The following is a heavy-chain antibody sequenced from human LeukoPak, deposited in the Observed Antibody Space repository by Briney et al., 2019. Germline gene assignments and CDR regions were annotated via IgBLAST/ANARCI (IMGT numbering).Heavy chain of an antibody. CDR1: GFTFSSYA. Sequence: PGGSLRLSCAASGFTFSSYAMSWVRQAPGKGLEWVSAISGSGGSTYYADSVKGRFTISRDNSKNTLYLQMNSLRAEDTAVYYCAKDLSTGTIFGVVTGNWFDPWGQGTLVTVSS. CDR3: AKDLSTGTIFGVVTGNWFDP. CDR2: ISGSGGST. V-gene: IGHV3-23*01. J-gene: IGHJ5*02. D-gene: IGHD3-3*01.